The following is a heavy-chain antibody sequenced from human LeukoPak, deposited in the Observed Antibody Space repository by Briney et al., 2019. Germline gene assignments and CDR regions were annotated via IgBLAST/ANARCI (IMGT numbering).Heavy chain of an antibody. Sequence: GGSLRLSCAASGFTFSNFWMTWVRQAPGKGPEWVATIRQDGGDKWYVDSVKGRFTISRANAKNSLYLQMNSLRAEDTAVYYCARYFDNTGYSWRRFDYWGQGALVTVSS. J-gene: IGHJ4*02. CDR3: ARYFDNTGYSWRRFDY. V-gene: IGHV3-7*01. D-gene: IGHD3-22*01. CDR2: IRQDGGDK. CDR1: GFTFSNFW.